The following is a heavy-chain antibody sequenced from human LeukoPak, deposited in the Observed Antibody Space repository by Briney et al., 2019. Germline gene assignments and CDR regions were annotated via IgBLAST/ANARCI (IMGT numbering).Heavy chain of an antibody. J-gene: IGHJ4*02. CDR2: INHSGST. V-gene: IGHV4-34*01. Sequence: PSETLSLTCAVYGGFFSGYYWSWIRQPPGKGLEWIGEINHSGSTNYNPSLKSRVTISVDTSRNQFSLKLSSVTAADTAVYYCAGAAVAGRDYWGQGTLVTVSS. CDR1: GGFFSGYY. CDR3: AGAAVAGRDY. D-gene: IGHD6-19*01.